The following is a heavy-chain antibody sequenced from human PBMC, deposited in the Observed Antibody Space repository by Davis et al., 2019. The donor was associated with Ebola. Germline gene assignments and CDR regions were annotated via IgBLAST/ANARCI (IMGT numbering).Heavy chain of an antibody. CDR3: ARLAMVAAGCHDY. CDR2: INTYNDNT. V-gene: IGHV1-18*01. Sequence: ASVKVSCKTSGYTFTTYGISWVRQAPGQGLEWVAWINTYNDNTKYAQKFQGRVTLTTDTSTNTAYMGLRDLRSDDAAPYYCARLAMVAAGCHDYWGQGSLVAVSS. J-gene: IGHJ4*02. CDR1: GYTFTTYG. D-gene: IGHD5-18*01.